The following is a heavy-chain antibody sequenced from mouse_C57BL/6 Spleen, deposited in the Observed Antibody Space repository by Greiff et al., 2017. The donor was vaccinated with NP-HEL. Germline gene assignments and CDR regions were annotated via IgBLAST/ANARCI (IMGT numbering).Heavy chain of an antibody. V-gene: IGHV1-15*01. CDR2: IAPETGGT. Sequence: VQLQQSGAELVRPGASVTLSCKASGYTFTDYEMHWVKQTPVHGLEWIGAIAPETGGTAYNQKFKGKAILTADKSSSTAYMELRSLTSEDSAVYYCTRWLNYFDYWGQGTTLTVSS. CDR3: TRWLNYFDY. CDR1: GYTFTDYE. J-gene: IGHJ2*01. D-gene: IGHD2-2*01.